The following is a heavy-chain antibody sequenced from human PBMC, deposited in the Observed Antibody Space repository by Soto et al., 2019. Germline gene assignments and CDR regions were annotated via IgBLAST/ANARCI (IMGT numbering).Heavy chain of an antibody. CDR1: GGSVSSGGYY. J-gene: IGHJ4*02. Sequence: PSETLSLTCTVSGGSVSSGGYYWSWIRQPPGNGLELIGYIYYIRSANYNPSLKSRFTLSVDTSTNQCSLTLSSMTAADTAVYYCALRSMAVVPEYWGQGTLVTVSS. V-gene: IGHV4-61*08. CDR3: ALRSMAVVPEY. CDR2: IYYIRSA. D-gene: IGHD3-22*01.